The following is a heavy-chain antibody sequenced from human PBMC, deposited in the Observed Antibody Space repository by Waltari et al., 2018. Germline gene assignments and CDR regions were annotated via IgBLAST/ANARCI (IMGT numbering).Heavy chain of an antibody. CDR1: GGAFSSDA. CDR2: IIPIVGTA. V-gene: IGHV1-69*12. J-gene: IGHJ5*02. CDR3: ASKQFQRGDWFDP. Sequence: QVQLVQSGAELKKPGSSVKVSCKASGGAFSSDALGWVRQARGQGLEWMGGIIPIVGTANDAQKFQGRVTITADESTSTAYMELSSLRSEDTAVYYCASKQFQRGDWFDPWGQGTLVTVSS. D-gene: IGHD3-10*01.